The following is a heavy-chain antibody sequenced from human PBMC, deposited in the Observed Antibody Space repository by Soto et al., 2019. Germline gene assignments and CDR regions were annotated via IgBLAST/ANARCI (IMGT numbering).Heavy chain of an antibody. D-gene: IGHD4-4*01. CDR1: GDSISSSSYY. V-gene: IGHV4-39*02. CDR3: ARLHSSVPRGYFDY. CDR2: IYYSGPT. Sequence: QVQLQESGPGLVKPSETLSLTCTVSGDSISSSSYYWGWVLQPPETGLDWVGSIYYSGPTYYNPALKSRVTISAATPKNPFSLRLTSVTAADTAVYYCARLHSSVPRGYFDYWGQGILVTVSS. J-gene: IGHJ4*02.